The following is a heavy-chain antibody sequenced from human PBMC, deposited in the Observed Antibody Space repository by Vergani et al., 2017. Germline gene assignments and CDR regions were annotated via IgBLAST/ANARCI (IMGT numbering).Heavy chain of an antibody. CDR1: GFTVSSNY. CDR3: ARVAQEKGVYY. CDR2: FYSGGSV. J-gene: IGHJ4*02. V-gene: IGHV3-66*02. Sequence: EVVLVESGGGLVQPGGSLRLSCAASGFTVSSNYMSWVRQAPGKGLEWVSVFYSGGSVYYADSVKGRFTISRDDSKNTLYLQMNSLRPEDTAVYYCARVAQEKGVYYWGRGTLVTVSS. D-gene: IGHD2-15*01.